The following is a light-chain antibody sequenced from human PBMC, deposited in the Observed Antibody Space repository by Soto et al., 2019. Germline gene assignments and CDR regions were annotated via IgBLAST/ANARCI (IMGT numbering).Light chain of an antibody. CDR1: QSVSGNY. Sequence: EIVLTQSPGILSLSPGERATLSCRASQSVSGNYLAWYQQKQGQSPRLLIYGSSDRPTGIPDRFSGSGAGTDFTLTINRVEPEDFAVYYCQQYGSSPPYTFGQGTTLEI. V-gene: IGKV3-20*01. CDR3: QQYGSSPPYT. CDR2: GSS. J-gene: IGKJ2*01.